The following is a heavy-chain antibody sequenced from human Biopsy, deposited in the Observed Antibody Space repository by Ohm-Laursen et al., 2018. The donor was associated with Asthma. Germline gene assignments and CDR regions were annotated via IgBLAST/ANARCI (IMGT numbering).Heavy chain of an antibody. CDR1: GFSFSNFG. CDR2: ISFDGSNE. Sequence: SLRLSCAAPGFSFSNFGMHWVRQAPGKGLEWVAVISFDGSNEDYADSVKGRFTISRDNSKNTLFLEMNSLRPEDTAVYYCAKELFPGWELRWGPDSWGQGTLVTVSS. D-gene: IGHD4-23*01. CDR3: AKELFPGWELRWGPDS. J-gene: IGHJ4*02. V-gene: IGHV3-30*18.